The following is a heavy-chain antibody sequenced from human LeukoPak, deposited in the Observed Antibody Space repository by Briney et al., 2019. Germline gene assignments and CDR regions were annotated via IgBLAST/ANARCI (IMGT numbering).Heavy chain of an antibody. CDR3: ARGSSWYDPIDY. Sequence: GGSLRLSCAASGFTVSNNYMSWVRQAPGKGLELVSIIYSGGSTYYADSVKGRFTISRDNSKNTLYLQMNSLRAEDTAVYYCARGSSWYDPIDYWGQGTLVTVSS. CDR2: IYSGGST. D-gene: IGHD6-13*01. CDR1: GFTVSNNY. J-gene: IGHJ4*02. V-gene: IGHV3-53*01.